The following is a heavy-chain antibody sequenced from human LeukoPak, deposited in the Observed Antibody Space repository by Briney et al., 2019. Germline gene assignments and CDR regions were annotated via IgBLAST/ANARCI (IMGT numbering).Heavy chain of an antibody. CDR3: ARDRCSSTSCYVTY. D-gene: IGHD2-2*01. J-gene: IGHJ4*02. V-gene: IGHV3-21*01. Sequence: SGGSLILSCAASGFTFSSYSMNWVRQAPGKGLEWVSSISSSSSYIYYADSVKGRFTISRDNAKNSLYLQMNSLRAEDTAVYYCARDRCSSTSCYVTYWGQGTLVTVSS. CDR2: ISSSSSYI. CDR1: GFTFSSYS.